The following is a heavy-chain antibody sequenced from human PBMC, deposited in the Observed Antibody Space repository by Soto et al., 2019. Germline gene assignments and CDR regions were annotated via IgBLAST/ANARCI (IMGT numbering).Heavy chain of an antibody. V-gene: IGHV3-48*02. J-gene: IGHJ6*02. CDR2: ISTNGRSK. CDR1: GFAFRTYM. CDR3: VRDRDLRDYLGMDV. D-gene: IGHD3-10*01. Sequence: LXLSCAGSGFAFRTYMMNWSRHAPGKGLEWIADISTNGRSKSYAASVRGRFTISRDNTKNSMYLQMNSLRDDDTAVYYCVRDRDLRDYLGMDVWVQGTTVTVS.